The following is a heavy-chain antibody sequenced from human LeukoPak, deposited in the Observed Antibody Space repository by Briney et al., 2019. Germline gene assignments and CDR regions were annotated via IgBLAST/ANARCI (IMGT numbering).Heavy chain of an antibody. V-gene: IGHV2-5*02. CDR1: GFSLSNTAVG. CDR3: ARTRSSGYSDAFDV. Sequence: ESGPTLVKPTQTLTLTCTFSGFSLSNTAVGVGWIRQPPGKALEWLAVIHWDDDKRFSRSLKNRLTITKDTAKNQVVLTLNNMDPVDIGTYYCARTRSSGYSDAFDVWGQGTMVIVSS. J-gene: IGHJ3*01. D-gene: IGHD3-22*01. CDR2: IHWDDDK.